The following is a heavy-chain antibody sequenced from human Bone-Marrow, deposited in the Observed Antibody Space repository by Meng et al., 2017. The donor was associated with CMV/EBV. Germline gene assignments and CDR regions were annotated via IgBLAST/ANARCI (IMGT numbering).Heavy chain of an antibody. V-gene: IGHV2-5*01. CDR1: GFSVSTSGVG. CDR3: GLVVQAPTDWFAP. J-gene: IGHJ5*02. D-gene: IGHD2-2*01. CDR2: IYWNDDK. Sequence: SGPTQVKCTQTLMLFCTFSGFSVSTSGVGVGWFRQPPGKALEWLALIYWNDDKRYSPSLKSRDSITKDTSKNQVDLTITNMDPLDTATYNSGLVVQAPTDWFAPWGQGHLVHVAS.